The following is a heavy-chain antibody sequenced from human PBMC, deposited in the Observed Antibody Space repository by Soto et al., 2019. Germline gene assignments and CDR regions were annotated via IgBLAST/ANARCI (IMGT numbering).Heavy chain of an antibody. CDR1: GGSISSYY. Sequence: SETLSLTCTVSGGSISSYYWSWIRQPPGKGLEWIGYIYYSGSTNYNPSLKSRVTISVDTSKNQFSLKLSSVTAADTAVYYCARGSSGIAVPENWFDPWGPGTLVRVSS. D-gene: IGHD6-19*01. J-gene: IGHJ5*02. CDR2: IYYSGST. V-gene: IGHV4-59*01. CDR3: ARGSSGIAVPENWFDP.